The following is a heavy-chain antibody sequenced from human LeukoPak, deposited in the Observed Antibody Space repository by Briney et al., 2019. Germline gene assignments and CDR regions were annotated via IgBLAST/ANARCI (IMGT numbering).Heavy chain of an antibody. CDR2: IYPGDSDT. V-gene: IGHV5-51*01. J-gene: IGHJ4*02. Sequence: GESLKISCKGSGYSFTNYWIAWVRQMHGRGLEWMGIIYPGDSDTRYSPSFQGQVTISGDRSINTAYLQWSSLKASDTAMYYCARGRYCTSTSCSHFDYWGQGTLVTVSS. CDR1: GYSFTNYW. CDR3: ARGRYCTSTSCSHFDY. D-gene: IGHD2-2*01.